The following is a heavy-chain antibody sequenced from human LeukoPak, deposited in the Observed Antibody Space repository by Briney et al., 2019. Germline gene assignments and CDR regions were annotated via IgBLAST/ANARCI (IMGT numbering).Heavy chain of an antibody. V-gene: IGHV3-23*01. Sequence: SGGSLRLSCAASGFTFSTSAMSWVRQAPGKGLEWVSGISGSGGSTYYADAVKGRLTISRDNSKNTLYLQMNSLRVEDTAVYYCAKKPLHWFGDSIWGQGTMVTVSS. J-gene: IGHJ3*02. D-gene: IGHD3-10*01. CDR1: GFTFSTSA. CDR3: AKKPLHWFGDSI. CDR2: ISGSGGST.